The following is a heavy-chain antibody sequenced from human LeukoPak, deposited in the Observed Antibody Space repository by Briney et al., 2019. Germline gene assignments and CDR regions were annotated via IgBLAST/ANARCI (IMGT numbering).Heavy chain of an antibody. CDR2: IYYSGST. V-gene: IGHV4-39*07. J-gene: IGHJ4*02. CDR1: GGSISSSSYY. Sequence: SETLSLTCTVSGGSISSSSYYWGWIRQPPGKGLEWIGSIYYSGSTYYNPSLKSRVTISVDTSKNQFSLKLSSVTAADTAVYYCARLQSRYNWNYLPPDYWGQGTLVTVSS. D-gene: IGHD1-7*01. CDR3: ARLQSRYNWNYLPPDY.